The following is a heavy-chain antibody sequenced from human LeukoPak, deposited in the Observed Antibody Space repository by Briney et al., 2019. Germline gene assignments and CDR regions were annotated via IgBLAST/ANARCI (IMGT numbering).Heavy chain of an antibody. J-gene: IGHJ5*02. CDR1: GGSISSYY. CDR3: ARALGYCSGGSCVWFDP. CDR2: IYYSGST. Sequence: SETLSLTCTVSGGSISSYYWSWIRQPPGKGLEWIGYIYYSGSTNYNPSLKSRVTISVDTSKNQFSLKLSSVTAADTAVYYRARALGYCSGGSCVWFDPWGQGTLVTVSS. D-gene: IGHD2-15*01. V-gene: IGHV4-59*01.